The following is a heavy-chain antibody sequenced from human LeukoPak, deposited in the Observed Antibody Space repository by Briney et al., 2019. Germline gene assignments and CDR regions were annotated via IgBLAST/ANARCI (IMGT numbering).Heavy chain of an antibody. V-gene: IGHV1-2*02. CDR1: GYTFTVYY. CDR3: ARGLERVADY. D-gene: IGHD1-1*01. CDR2: INPDSGGT. Sequence: ASVTVSCKASGYTFTVYYMHWARQAPGQGLEWMGWINPDSGGTNFAQKFQGRVTMTRDTSISTAYMDLSRLRSDDTAMYYCARGLERVADYWGQGTLVTVSS. J-gene: IGHJ4*02.